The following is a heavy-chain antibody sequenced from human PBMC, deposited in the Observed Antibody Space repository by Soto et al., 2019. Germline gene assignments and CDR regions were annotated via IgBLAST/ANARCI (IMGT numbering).Heavy chain of an antibody. J-gene: IGHJ4*02. V-gene: IGHV3-74*01. Sequence: GGSLRLSCAASGFTFSNSWMHWVRQVSGKGLEWVSRINADGTSTSYSDSVKGRFTISRDNAKNTLYLHVNSLRAEDTAVYYCVKVLARGVGVPRFYFDSWGQGALVTVSS. CDR2: INADGTST. D-gene: IGHD2-2*01. CDR3: VKVLARGVGVPRFYFDS. CDR1: GFTFSNSW.